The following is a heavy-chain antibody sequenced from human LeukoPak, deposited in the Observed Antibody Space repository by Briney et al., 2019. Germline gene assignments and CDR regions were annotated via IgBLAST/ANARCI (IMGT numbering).Heavy chain of an antibody. Sequence: GESLRLSCSTSGFTFSNHFMHWVRQAPGKGLEYVSSIGPNGASTLYADSVKGRFTISRDNSKNALYLQMNSLRAEDTAVYYCAKEDGAGRYSYGYGFDYWGQGTLVTVSS. CDR3: AKEDGAGRYSYGYGFDY. D-gene: IGHD5-18*01. V-gene: IGHV3-64*04. CDR2: IGPNGAST. J-gene: IGHJ4*02. CDR1: GFTFSNHF.